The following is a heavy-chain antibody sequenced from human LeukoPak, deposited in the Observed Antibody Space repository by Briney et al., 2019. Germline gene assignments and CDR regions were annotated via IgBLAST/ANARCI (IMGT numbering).Heavy chain of an antibody. D-gene: IGHD3-22*01. V-gene: IGHV3-30*02. CDR3: ARGLTDYFDTSGYFDY. Sequence: GGSLRLSCAASGFTFSSYGMHWVRQAPGKGLEWVAFIRYDGSNKYYADSVKGRFTVSRDNSKNTLYLQMNSLRAEDTAVYFCARGLTDYFDTSGYFDYWGQGTLVTVSS. J-gene: IGHJ4*02. CDR1: GFTFSSYG. CDR2: IRYDGSNK.